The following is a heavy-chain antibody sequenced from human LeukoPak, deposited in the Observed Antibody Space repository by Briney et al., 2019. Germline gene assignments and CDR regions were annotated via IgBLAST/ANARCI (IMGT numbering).Heavy chain of an antibody. Sequence: ASVKVSCKASGGTFSSYAISWVPQAPGQGLEWMGGIIPIFGTANYAQKSQGRVTITADESTSTAYMELSRLRSDDTAVYYCARVEIRFGSGSYYNGAFDIWGQGTMVTVSS. CDR3: ARVEIRFGSGSYYNGAFDI. CDR1: GGTFSSYA. CDR2: IIPIFGTA. V-gene: IGHV1-69*13. D-gene: IGHD3-10*01. J-gene: IGHJ3*02.